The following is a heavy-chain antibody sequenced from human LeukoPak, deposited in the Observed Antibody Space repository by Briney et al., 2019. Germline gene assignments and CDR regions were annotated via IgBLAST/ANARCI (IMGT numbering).Heavy chain of an antibody. D-gene: IGHD3/OR15-3a*01. V-gene: IGHV3-74*01. CDR2: IIRVGRST. J-gene: IGHJ2*01. CDR3: AKDSGLRDAQNWYFDL. Sequence: GSLRLSCAAPGFTFSSFWMHWVRQAPGKGLVWVSRIIRVGRSTSYADSVKGRFTISRDNAKKSLYLQMNSLRAEDTALYYCAKDSGLRDAQNWYFDLWGRGTLVTVSS. CDR1: GFTFSSFW.